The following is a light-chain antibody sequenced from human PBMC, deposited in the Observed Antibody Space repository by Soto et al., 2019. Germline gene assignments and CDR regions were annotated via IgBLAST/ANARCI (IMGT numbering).Light chain of an antibody. J-gene: IGLJ2*01. CDR3: QVWHTSSDHPVL. CDR1: DIGSKS. Sequence: SYVLTQAPSVSAAPGQTARITCGGDDIGSKSVHWYQQKPGQAPVLVVYDDSDRPSGIPERISGSKSGNTASLTFSRVETGDEADYYCQVWHTSSDHPVLFGGGTKLTVL. V-gene: IGLV3-21*02. CDR2: DDS.